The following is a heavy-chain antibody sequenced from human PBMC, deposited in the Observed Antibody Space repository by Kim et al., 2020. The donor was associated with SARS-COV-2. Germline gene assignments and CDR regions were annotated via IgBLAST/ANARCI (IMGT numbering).Heavy chain of an antibody. D-gene: IGHD3-10*01. J-gene: IGHJ4*02. CDR3: ISSGSGSSSFDY. Sequence: TAYAASVKGRFTISRDDSKNTAYLQMNSLKTEETAVYYCISSGSGSSSFDYWGQGTLVTVSS. CDR2: T. V-gene: IGHV3-73*01.